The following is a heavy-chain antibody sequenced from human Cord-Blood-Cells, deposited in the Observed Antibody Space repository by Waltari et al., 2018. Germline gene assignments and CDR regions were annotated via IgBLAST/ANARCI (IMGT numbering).Heavy chain of an antibody. CDR3: ARDMSSGYYGAFDI. J-gene: IGHJ3*02. V-gene: IGHV4-59*11. CDR2: IYYSGST. D-gene: IGHD3-22*01. Sequence: QVQLQESGTGLVKPSETLSLTCTVSGGSISSHYWSWIRQPPGKGLEWIGYIYYSGSTNYNPSLKSRVTISVDTSKNQFSLKLSSVTAADTAVYYCARDMSSGYYGAFDIWGQGTMVTVSS. CDR1: GGSISSHY.